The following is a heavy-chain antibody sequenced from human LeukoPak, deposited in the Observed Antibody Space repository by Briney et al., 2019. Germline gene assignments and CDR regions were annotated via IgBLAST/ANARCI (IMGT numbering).Heavy chain of an antibody. D-gene: IGHD3-3*01. J-gene: IGHJ5*02. CDR3: ARGGEDYDFWSGYYSSGWFDP. Sequence: PGGSLRLSCAASGFTFSSYSMNWVRQAPGKGLEWVSSISSGSSYIYYADSVKGRFTLSRDNAKNSLYLQMNSLRAEDTAVYYCARGGEDYDFWSGYYSSGWFDPWGQGALVTVSS. CDR1: GFTFSSYS. V-gene: IGHV3-21*01. CDR2: ISSGSSYI.